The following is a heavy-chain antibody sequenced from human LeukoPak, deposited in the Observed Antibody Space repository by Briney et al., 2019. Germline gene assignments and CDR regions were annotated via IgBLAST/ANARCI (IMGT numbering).Heavy chain of an antibody. Sequence: SETLSLTCTVSAGSISSGSYYCSSIRQPAGNGLEWIGRIYTSGSTNYHPSLKSRVTISVDTYKNQFSLKLSSVTAADTAVYYCARSLPLDAFDIWGQGTMVTVSS. J-gene: IGHJ3*02. CDR3: ARSLPLDAFDI. CDR2: IYTSGST. CDR1: AGSISSGSYY. V-gene: IGHV4-61*02.